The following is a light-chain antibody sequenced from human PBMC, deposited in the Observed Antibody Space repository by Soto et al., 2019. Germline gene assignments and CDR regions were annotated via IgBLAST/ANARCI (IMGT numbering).Light chain of an antibody. CDR3: QQYGSSPA. J-gene: IGKJ4*01. CDR2: GAS. CDR1: QSVSSSY. Sequence: EIVLTQSPGTLSLSPGERATLSCRVSQSVSSSYLAWYQQKPGQAPRLLIYGASSRATGIPDRFSGSGSGTDFTLTISRLEPEDFALYYCQQYGSSPAFGGGTKVEIK. V-gene: IGKV3-20*01.